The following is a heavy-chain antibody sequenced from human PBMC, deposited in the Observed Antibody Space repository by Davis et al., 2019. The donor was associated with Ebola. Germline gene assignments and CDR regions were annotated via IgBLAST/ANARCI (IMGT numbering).Heavy chain of an antibody. V-gene: IGHV3-21*01. J-gene: IGHJ4*02. Sequence: GESLKISCAASGFTFRSYSMTWVRQAPGKGLEWVSSITGDSTYMLYADSVKGRFTISRDNAKNSLFLQLSSLRADDTAVYYCASLDPFDYWGQGALVSVSP. CDR1: GFTFRSYS. CDR3: ASLDPFDY. CDR2: ITGDSTYM.